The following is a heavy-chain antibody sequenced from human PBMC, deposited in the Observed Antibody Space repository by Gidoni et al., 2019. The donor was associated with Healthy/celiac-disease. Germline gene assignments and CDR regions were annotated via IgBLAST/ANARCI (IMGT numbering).Heavy chain of an antibody. CDR2: ISSSGSTI. CDR1: GFTFSSYE. Sequence: EVQLVESGGGLVQPGGSLRLSCAASGFTFSSYEMNWVRQAPGKGLEWVSYISSSGSTIYYADSVKGRFTISRDNAKNSLYLQMNSLRAEDTAVYYCANTYCGGDCYSSPPHYWGQGTLVTVSS. D-gene: IGHD2-21*02. CDR3: ANTYCGGDCYSSPPHY. J-gene: IGHJ4*02. V-gene: IGHV3-48*03.